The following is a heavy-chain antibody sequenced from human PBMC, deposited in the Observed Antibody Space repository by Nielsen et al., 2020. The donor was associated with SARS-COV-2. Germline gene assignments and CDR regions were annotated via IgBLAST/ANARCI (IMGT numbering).Heavy chain of an antibody. Sequence: RQAPGKGLEWIGEINHSGSTKYNPSLKSRVTISVDTSKNQFSLKLSSVTAADTAVYYCARVGYSSGWTPHYYYYMDVWGKGTTVTVSS. D-gene: IGHD6-19*01. CDR2: INHSGST. CDR3: ARVGYSSGWTPHYYYYMDV. J-gene: IGHJ6*03. V-gene: IGHV4-34*01.